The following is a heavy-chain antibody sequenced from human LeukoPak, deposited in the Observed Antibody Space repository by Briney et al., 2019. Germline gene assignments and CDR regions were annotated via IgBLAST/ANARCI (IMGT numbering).Heavy chain of an antibody. CDR2: IYTSGRT. V-gene: IGHV4-4*07. CDR3: ARGEGIAVDI. Sequence: SETLSLTCTVSGGPISSSYWSWIRQPAGKGLEWIGRIYTSGRTNNNPSLKSRVTMSVDTSKNQFSLKLSSVTAADTAVYYCARGEGIAVDIWGQGTMVTVSS. CDR1: GGPISSSY. D-gene: IGHD6-13*01. J-gene: IGHJ3*02.